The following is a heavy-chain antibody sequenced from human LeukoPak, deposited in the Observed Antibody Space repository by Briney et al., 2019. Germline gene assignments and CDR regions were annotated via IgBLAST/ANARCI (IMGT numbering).Heavy chain of an antibody. Sequence: GGTLRLSCAASGFTFSSYGMSWVRQAPGKGLEWVAYIQNDGSNEQYADSVKGRFGISRDSSKNILYLQMNSLRAEDTAVYYCAKDRCSNGIGCYYYYMDVWGKGTTVTISS. CDR3: AKDRCSNGIGCYYYYMDV. CDR2: IQNDGSNE. CDR1: GFTFSSYG. V-gene: IGHV3-30*02. D-gene: IGHD2-8*01. J-gene: IGHJ6*03.